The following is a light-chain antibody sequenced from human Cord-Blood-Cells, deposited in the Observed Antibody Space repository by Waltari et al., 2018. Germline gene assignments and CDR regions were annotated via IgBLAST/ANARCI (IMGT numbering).Light chain of an antibody. V-gene: IGKV3-11*02. CDR3: QQRSNWPT. J-gene: IGKJ4*01. CDR2: DAA. Sequence: EIVLTQSPATLSLSPAERATLTCRASQIVTSYVPWYQQRTGLSPRLLIYDAAISDTGILARFRGSWSARDFTCTISSLEPEGFAVYCCQQRSNWPTFGGGTKVEIK. CDR1: QIVTSY.